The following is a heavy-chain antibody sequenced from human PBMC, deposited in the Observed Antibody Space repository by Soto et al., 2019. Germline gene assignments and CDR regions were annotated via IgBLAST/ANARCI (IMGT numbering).Heavy chain of an antibody. CDR3: ARVRYYYDSSGYQYYFDY. Sequence: GASVKVSCKASGYTFTSYYMHWVRQAPGQGLEWMGIINPSGGSTSYAQKFQGRVTMTRDTSTSTVYMELSSLGSEDTAVYYCARVRYYYDSSGYQYYFDYWGQGTLVTVSS. D-gene: IGHD3-22*01. CDR1: GYTFTSYY. J-gene: IGHJ4*02. CDR2: INPSGGST. V-gene: IGHV1-46*01.